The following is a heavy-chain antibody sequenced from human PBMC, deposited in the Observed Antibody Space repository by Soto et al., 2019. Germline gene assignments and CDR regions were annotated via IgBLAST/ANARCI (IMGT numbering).Heavy chain of an antibody. V-gene: IGHV3-23*01. Sequence: EVQLLESGGGLVQPGGSLRLSCAASGFTFSSYAMNWVRQAPGKGLEWVSVISGSGGSTYYSDSVKGRFTISRDNSKNTLYLQMNSLRAEDTAVYYCARRGPGTYFDYWGQGTLVTVSS. CDR1: GFTFSSYA. CDR2: ISGSGGST. D-gene: IGHD6-13*01. J-gene: IGHJ4*02. CDR3: ARRGPGTYFDY.